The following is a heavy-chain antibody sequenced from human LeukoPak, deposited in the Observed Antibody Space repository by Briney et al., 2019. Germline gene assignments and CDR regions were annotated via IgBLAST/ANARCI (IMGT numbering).Heavy chain of an antibody. V-gene: IGHV1-18*01. CDR1: GYTFTSYG. CDR3: ARVPDSSGWYEELDY. D-gene: IGHD6-19*01. Sequence: ASVKVSCKASGYTFTSYGISWVRQAPGQGLEWMGWISAYNGNTNYAQKLQGRVTMTTDTSTSTAYMELRSLRSDDTAVYYCARVPDSSGWYEELDYWGQGTLVTVSS. J-gene: IGHJ4*02. CDR2: ISAYNGNT.